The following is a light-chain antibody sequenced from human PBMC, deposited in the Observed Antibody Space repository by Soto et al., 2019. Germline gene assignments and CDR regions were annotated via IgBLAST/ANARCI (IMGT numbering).Light chain of an antibody. CDR1: QSILYSSNNKNY. CDR3: QQYYDAPQT. J-gene: IGKJ1*01. V-gene: IGKV4-1*01. CDR2: WAS. Sequence: DIVMTQSPDSLAVSLGERATFNCKSSQSILYSSNNKNYLAWYQQKPGQPPKLLIYWASTRESGVPDRFSGSGSGTDFTLTISSLQAGDVAVYYCQQYYDAPQTFGQGTKVEIK.